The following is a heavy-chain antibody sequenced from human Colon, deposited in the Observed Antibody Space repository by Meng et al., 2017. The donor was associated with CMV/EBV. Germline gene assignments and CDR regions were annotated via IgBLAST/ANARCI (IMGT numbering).Heavy chain of an antibody. J-gene: IGHJ1*01. CDR3: ASHSSYVWGSHH. V-gene: IGHV1-2*02. CDR1: GYSFTGYY. Sequence: QVELVQSGAEVRMPGASVKVSCKASGYSFTGYYIHWVRQAPGQGLEWMGWMDPTAGRTDYAQKLQGTVTMTRDTSISTAYLELSRLTSDDTAVYYCASHSSYVWGSHHWGQGTLVTVSS. D-gene: IGHD3-16*01. CDR2: MDPTAGRT.